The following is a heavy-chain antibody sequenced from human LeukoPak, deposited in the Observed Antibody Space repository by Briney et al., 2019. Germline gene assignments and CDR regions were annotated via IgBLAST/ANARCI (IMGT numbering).Heavy chain of an antibody. D-gene: IGHD3-10*01. Sequence: GESLKISCKGSGYSFSTYWIAWVRQTPGIGLECMGIIYPGDSDTRSSPSFQGQVTMSDDKSISTAYLQWNSLKASDTVMYYCARGSVIYDDYYAMDVWGKGTTVTVSS. J-gene: IGHJ6*04. V-gene: IGHV5-51*01. CDR2: IYPGDSDT. CDR3: ARGSVIYDDYYAMDV. CDR1: GYSFSTYW.